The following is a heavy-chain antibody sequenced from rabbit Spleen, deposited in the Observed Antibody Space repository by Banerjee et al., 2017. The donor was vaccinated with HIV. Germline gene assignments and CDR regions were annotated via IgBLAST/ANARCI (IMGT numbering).Heavy chain of an antibody. Sequence: EQLEESGGGLVKPEGSLTLTCKASGVSFSDKDVMCWVRQAPGKGLEWIACINTVTGKTVYASWAKGRFIMSKTSSTTVTLQMTTLTAADTATYFCVREVAGKFNLWGPGTLVTVS. CDR1: GVSFSDKDV. CDR3: VREVAGKFNL. J-gene: IGHJ4*01. V-gene: IGHV1S45*01. CDR2: INTVTGKT. D-gene: IGHD4-1*01.